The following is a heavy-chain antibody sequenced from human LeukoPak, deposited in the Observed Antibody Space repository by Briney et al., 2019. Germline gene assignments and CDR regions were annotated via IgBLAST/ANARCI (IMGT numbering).Heavy chain of an antibody. Sequence: ASVKVSCKASGYTFTGYYMHWVRQAPGHGLEWMGWINPNSGGTNYAQKFQGWVTMTRDTSISTAYMELSRLRSDDTAVYYCARGGRYSSSWYSHYYYGMDVWGKGTTVTVSS. J-gene: IGHJ6*04. CDR3: ARGGRYSSSWYSHYYYGMDV. CDR2: INPNSGGT. D-gene: IGHD6-13*01. V-gene: IGHV1-2*04. CDR1: GYTFTGYY.